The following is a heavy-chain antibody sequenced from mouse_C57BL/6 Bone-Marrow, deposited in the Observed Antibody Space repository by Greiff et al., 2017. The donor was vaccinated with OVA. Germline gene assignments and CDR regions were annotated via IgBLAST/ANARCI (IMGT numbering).Heavy chain of an antibody. Sequence: EVKVEESGGGLVQPGESLKLSCESNEYEFPSHDMSWVRKTPEKRLELVAAINSDGGSTYYPDTMERRFIISRDNTKKTLYLQMSSLRSEDTALYYCARHYYGSSPSYWYFDVWGTGTTVTVSS. CDR1: EYEFPSHD. J-gene: IGHJ1*03. V-gene: IGHV5-2*03. CDR2: INSDGGST. CDR3: ARHYYGSSPSYWYFDV. D-gene: IGHD1-1*01.